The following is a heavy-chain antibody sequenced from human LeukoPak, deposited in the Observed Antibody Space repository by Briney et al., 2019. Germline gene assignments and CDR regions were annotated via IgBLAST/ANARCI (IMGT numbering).Heavy chain of an antibody. CDR1: GGSISSSSYY. V-gene: IGHV4-39*01. D-gene: IGHD1-26*01. J-gene: IGHJ3*02. CDR2: IYYSGGT. Sequence: SETLSLTCTVSGGSISSSSYYWGWNRQPPGKGLEWLGSIYYSGGTYYNPSLKSRVTISVDTSKNQFSLKLSSVTAADTAVFYCARQRYSGSYYGVQWDAFDIWGQGTMVTVSS. CDR3: ARQRYSGSYYGVQWDAFDI.